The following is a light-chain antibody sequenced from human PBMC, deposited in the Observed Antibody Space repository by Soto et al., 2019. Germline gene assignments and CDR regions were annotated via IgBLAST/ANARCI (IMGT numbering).Light chain of an antibody. V-gene: IGLV4-69*01. Sequence: QSVLTQSPSASASLGASVKLTCTLSSGRYTYIIAWHQQQPGRGPRYLLSLDSDGRHNKGAGIPDSFSGSSSGAERYLTISSLQSEDEADYYCQTWGTGIHEIFGGGTKLTVL. CDR1: SGRYTYI. CDR2: LDSDGRH. J-gene: IGLJ2*01. CDR3: QTWGTGIHEI.